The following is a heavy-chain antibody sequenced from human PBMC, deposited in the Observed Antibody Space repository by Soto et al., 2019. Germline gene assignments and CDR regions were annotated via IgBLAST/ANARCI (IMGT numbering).Heavy chain of an antibody. Sequence: QVRLQESGPGLVKSSETLSLTCTVSGGSLSSFYWGWIRRPPGRGLEWIGYIYHSGTTRYNSSLTSPVTMSVDSSKNEFSLKLTSVTAADTATYYCARVHKEELVTVPAAHYDHWGHGTLVTVAS. D-gene: IGHD2-2*01. CDR3: ARVHKEELVTVPAAHYDH. CDR1: GGSLSSFY. CDR2: IYHSGTT. J-gene: IGHJ4*01. V-gene: IGHV4-59*01.